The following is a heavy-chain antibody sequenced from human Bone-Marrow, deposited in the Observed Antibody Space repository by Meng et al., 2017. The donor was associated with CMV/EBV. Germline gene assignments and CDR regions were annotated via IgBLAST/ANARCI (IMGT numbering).Heavy chain of an antibody. CDR3: ARDALPPQPGYYYGMDV. CDR2: ISYDGSNK. V-gene: IGHV3-30*04. CDR1: GFTFSSYA. Sequence: GEPLKIPCAASGFTFSSYAMHWVRQAPGKGLEWVAVISYDGSNKYYADSVKGRFTISRDNSKNTLYLQMNSLRAEDTAVYYCARDALPPQPGYYYGMDVWGQGTTVTFSS. D-gene: IGHD6-13*01. J-gene: IGHJ6*02.